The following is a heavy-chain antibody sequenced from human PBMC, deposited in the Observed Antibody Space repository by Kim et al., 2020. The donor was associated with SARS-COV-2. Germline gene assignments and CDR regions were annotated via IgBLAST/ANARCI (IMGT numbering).Heavy chain of an antibody. CDR1: GFIFSNAW. CDR3: TTELSFVEGPAAILDS. Sequence: GGSLRLSCVASGFIFSNAWMSWVRQAPGKGLEWVGRIKSKTDGGTTDYAAPVKGRFTISRDDSKNTLYLQMNSLKTDDTAVYYCTTELSFVEGPAAILDSWGQRALVTVSS. V-gene: IGHV3-15*01. CDR2: IKSKTDGGTT. D-gene: IGHD2-2*01. J-gene: IGHJ4*02.